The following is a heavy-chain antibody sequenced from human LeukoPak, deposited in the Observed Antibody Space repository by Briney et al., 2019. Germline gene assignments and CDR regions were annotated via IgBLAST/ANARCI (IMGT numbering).Heavy chain of an antibody. V-gene: IGHV3-30-3*01. CDR2: ISYDGSNK. CDR3: ARDRSSPGMGATTGDFDY. J-gene: IGHJ4*02. D-gene: IGHD1-26*01. CDR1: GFTFSSYA. Sequence: GGSLRLSCAASGFTFSSYAMHWVRQAPGKGLEWVAVISYDGSNKYYADSVKGRFTISRDNSKNTLYLQMNSLRAEDTAVYYCARDRSSPGMGATTGDFDYWGQGTLVTVSS.